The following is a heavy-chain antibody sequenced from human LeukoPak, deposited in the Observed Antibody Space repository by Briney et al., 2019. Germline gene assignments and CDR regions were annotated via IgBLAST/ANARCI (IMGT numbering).Heavy chain of an antibody. CDR2: ISGSGGST. D-gene: IGHD1-26*01. J-gene: IGHJ4*02. CDR1: GFTFSSYA. CDR3: ARDEGDPPLDY. Sequence: GGSLRLSCAASGFTFSSYAMSWVRQAPGKGLEWVSAISGSGGSTYYADSVKGRFTISRDNAKNSLYLQMNSLRAEDSAVYYCARDEGDPPLDYWGQGTLVTVSS. V-gene: IGHV3-23*01.